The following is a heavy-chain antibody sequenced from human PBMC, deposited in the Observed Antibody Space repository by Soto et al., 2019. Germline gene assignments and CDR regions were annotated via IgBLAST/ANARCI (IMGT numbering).Heavy chain of an antibody. CDR3: ARGGIQLSYAFDY. CDR2: IYTSGST. V-gene: IGHV4-4*07. J-gene: IGHJ4*02. D-gene: IGHD5-18*01. CDR1: GTSVSNYS. Sequence: PSETLSLTCSVSGTSVSNYSLSWIRQPAGKGLEHIGRIYTSGSTSYNPSLKSRVTMSMDTSQTQIYLNLTSVTAADTAVYYCARGGIQLSYAFDYWGQGIQVTVSS.